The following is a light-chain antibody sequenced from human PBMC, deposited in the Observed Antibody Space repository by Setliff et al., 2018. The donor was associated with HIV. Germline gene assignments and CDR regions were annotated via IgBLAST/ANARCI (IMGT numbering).Light chain of an antibody. CDR3: SSYTRTTTLV. V-gene: IGLV2-14*03. CDR1: NSDIGSHDY. CDR2: SVT. J-gene: IGLJ1*01. Sequence: QSVLAQPASVSGSPGQSITISCSGTNSDIGSHDYVSWYQQHPGKAPKLIIFSVTYRPSGVSNRFSGSKSGNTASLTISGLQAEDEADYYCSSYTRTTTLVFGTGTKVTV.